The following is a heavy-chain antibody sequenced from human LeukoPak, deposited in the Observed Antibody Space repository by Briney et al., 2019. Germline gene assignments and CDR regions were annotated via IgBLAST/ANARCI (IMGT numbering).Heavy chain of an antibody. D-gene: IGHD3-22*01. CDR2: IKQDGSEK. CDR1: GFTFSSYW. Sequence: GGSLRLSCAASGFTFSSYWMSWVRQAPGKGLEWVANIKQDGSEKYYVDSVRGRFTISRDSAKNSLYLQMNSLRAEDTAVYYCARDPQAVVIKGNDYWGQGTLVTVSS. CDR3: ARDPQAVVIKGNDY. J-gene: IGHJ4*02. V-gene: IGHV3-7*01.